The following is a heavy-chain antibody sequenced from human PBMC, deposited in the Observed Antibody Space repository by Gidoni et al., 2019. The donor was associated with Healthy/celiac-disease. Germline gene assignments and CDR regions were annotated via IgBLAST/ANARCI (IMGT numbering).Heavy chain of an antibody. V-gene: IGHV3-30-3*01. CDR2: ISYDGSNK. CDR3: ARESRLSMVRGGPRDYFDY. D-gene: IGHD3-10*01. J-gene: IGHJ4*02. CDR1: GFTFRSYA. Sequence: QVQLVESGGGVVQPGRSLRLSCAASGFTFRSYAMPGVRPAPGKGLEWVAVISYDGSNKYYAESVKGRFTISRDNSKNTLYLQMNSLRAEDTAVYYCARESRLSMVRGGPRDYFDYWGQGTLVTVSS.